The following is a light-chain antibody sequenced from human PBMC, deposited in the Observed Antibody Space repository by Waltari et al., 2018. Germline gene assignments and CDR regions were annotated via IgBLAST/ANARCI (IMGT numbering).Light chain of an antibody. CDR1: TGAVTNGHY. J-gene: IGLJ3*02. Sequence: QAVVTQEPSLTVSPGGTVTLTCGSSTGAVTNGHYPSWFQQKPGHAPRTLIYDTNNKHSRAPARFSGSLLGGKAALTLSGAQPEDEAEYYCLLSYSDARVFGGGTKVTVL. V-gene: IGLV7-46*01. CDR2: DTN. CDR3: LLSYSDARV.